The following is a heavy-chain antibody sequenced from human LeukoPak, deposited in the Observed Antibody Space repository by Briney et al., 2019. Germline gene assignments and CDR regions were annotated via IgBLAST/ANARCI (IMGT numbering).Heavy chain of an antibody. CDR2: IKSDGST. CDR1: GFTFSTYW. J-gene: IGHJ1*01. D-gene: IGHD3-22*01. CDR3: ARAPSEIGGYYPEYFRH. V-gene: IGHV3-74*01. Sequence: GGSLRLSCAASGFTFSTYWMHWVRQAPGKGLVWVSRIKSDGSTNYADSVKGRFTISRDNAKNTVSLQMNSLRPEDTGVFYCARAPSEIGGYYPEYFRHWGQGTLVTVSS.